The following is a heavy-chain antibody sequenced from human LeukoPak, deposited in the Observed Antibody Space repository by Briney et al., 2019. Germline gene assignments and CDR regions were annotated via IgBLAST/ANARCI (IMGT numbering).Heavy chain of an antibody. J-gene: IGHJ1*01. CDR3: AKDPLGYCSSTSCYEEYFQH. D-gene: IGHD2-2*01. CDR1: GFTFSSYA. Sequence: GGSLRLSCAASGFTFSSYAMHWVRQAPGKGLEWVAVISYDGSNKYYADSVKGRFTISRDNSKNTLYLQMNSLRAEDTAVYYCAKDPLGYCSSTSCYEEYFQHWGQGTLVTVSS. CDR2: ISYDGSNK. V-gene: IGHV3-30-3*01.